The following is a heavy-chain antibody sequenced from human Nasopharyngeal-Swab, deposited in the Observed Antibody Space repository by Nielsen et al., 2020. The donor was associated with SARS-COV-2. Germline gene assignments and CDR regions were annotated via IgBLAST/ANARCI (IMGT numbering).Heavy chain of an antibody. V-gene: IGHV3-48*02. CDR3: ARLDGYSSSWYPMDV. CDR1: GFTFSDYY. Sequence: GESLKISCAASGFTFSDYYMNWVRQAPGKGLEWVSYMSSSSSTIYYADSVKGRFTISRDNAKNSLYLQMNSLRDEDTAVYYCARLDGYSSSWYPMDVWGQGTTVTVSS. CDR2: MSSSSSTI. D-gene: IGHD6-13*01. J-gene: IGHJ6*02.